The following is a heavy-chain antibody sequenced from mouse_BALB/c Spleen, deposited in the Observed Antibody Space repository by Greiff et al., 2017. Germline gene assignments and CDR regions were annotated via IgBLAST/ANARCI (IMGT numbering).Heavy chain of an antibody. CDR2: IDPSDSYT. CDR3: AREGYDEGY. V-gene: IGHV1-69*02. Sequence: VQLQQPGAELVKPGASVKLSCKASGYTFTSYWMHWVKQRPGQGLEWIGEIDPSDSYTNYNQKFKGKATLTVDKSSSTAYMQLSSLTSEDSAVYYCAREGYDEGYWGQGTLVTVSA. CDR1: GYTFTSYW. J-gene: IGHJ3*01. D-gene: IGHD2-2*01.